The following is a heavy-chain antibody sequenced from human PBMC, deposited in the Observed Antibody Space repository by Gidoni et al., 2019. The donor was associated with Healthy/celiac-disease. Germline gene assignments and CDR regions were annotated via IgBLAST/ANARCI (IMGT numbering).Heavy chain of an antibody. D-gene: IGHD3-10*01. CDR3: ARSSITMVRGVADDDAFDI. Sequence: QVQLVQSGAEVKKPGASVKVSCKASGYTFTGYYMHWVRQAPGQGLEWMGWINPNSGGTNYAQKFQGWVTMTRDTSISTAYMELSRLRSDDTAVYYCARSSITMVRGVADDDAFDIWGQGTMVTVSS. V-gene: IGHV1-2*04. J-gene: IGHJ3*02. CDR2: INPNSGGT. CDR1: GYTFTGYY.